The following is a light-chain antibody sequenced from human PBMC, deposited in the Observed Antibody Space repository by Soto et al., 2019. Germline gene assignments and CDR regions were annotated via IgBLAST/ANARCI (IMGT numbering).Light chain of an antibody. CDR2: EVT. CDR3: SYYTGNYIEV. V-gene: IGLV2-8*01. Sequence: QSALTQPPSASGAPGQSVTSSCSGTSSDVGGYNYVAWYQQHPGKATKLMIHEVTKRPSRGPDRFSGSKSGNTASLTVSGLLDEDEDDYCCSYYTGNYIEVLGGGTKLAVL. CDR1: SSDVGGYNY. J-gene: IGLJ2*01.